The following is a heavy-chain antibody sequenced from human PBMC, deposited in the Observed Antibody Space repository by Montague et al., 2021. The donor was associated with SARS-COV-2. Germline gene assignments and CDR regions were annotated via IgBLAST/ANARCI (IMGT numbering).Heavy chain of an antibody. D-gene: IGHD2-15*01. CDR2: KSSGGSS. J-gene: IGHJ5*02. Sequence: SETLSLTCTFSGNVLTRNTYYWGWIRQPPGKGLEFIGSKSSGGSSNYNTPFEGRVTVSMDRSKSQFSLSLTSVSAADTAVYYCARSFCGPTTCYENWFYLCGQGILVTVS. V-gene: IGHV4-39*07. CDR3: ARSFCGPTTCYENWFYL. CDR1: GNVLTRNTYY.